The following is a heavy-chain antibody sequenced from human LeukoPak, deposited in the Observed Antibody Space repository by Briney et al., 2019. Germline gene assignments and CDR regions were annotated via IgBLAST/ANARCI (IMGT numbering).Heavy chain of an antibody. J-gene: IGHJ6*04. Sequence: SETLSLTCTVSSGSLSNDYWSWIRPPPGKGLEWIGYIYYSGSTSYNPSLSSRLTISVDKAKNLFSLRLTSVTAADTAVYYCARQRRGLDVWGKGTAVTVSS. V-gene: IGHV4-59*08. CDR1: SGSLSNDY. CDR2: IYYSGST. CDR3: ARQRRGLDV.